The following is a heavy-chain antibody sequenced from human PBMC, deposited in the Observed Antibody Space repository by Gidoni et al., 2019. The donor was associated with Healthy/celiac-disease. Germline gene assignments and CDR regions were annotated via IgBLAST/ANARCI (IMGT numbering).Heavy chain of an antibody. D-gene: IGHD5-18*01. Sequence: EVQLVDPGGGLVQPGGSLRLSCAASGFTFSSYEMNWVRQAPGKGLEWVSYISSSGSTIYYADSVKGRFTISRDNAKNSLYLQMNSLRAEDTAVYYCARVGAGLRGYSYGYWFDPWGQGTLVTVSS. CDR2: ISSSGSTI. CDR1: GFTFSSYE. V-gene: IGHV3-48*03. CDR3: ARVGAGLRGYSYGYWFDP. J-gene: IGHJ5*02.